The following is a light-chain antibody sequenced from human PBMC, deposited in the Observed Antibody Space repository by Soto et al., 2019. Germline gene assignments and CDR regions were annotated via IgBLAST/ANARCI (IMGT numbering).Light chain of an antibody. CDR1: QSISSW. CDR3: QQYNTFQWT. CDR2: KAS. Sequence: DIQVTQSPSTLSASVGDRVTITCRASQSISSWLAWYQQKPGKAPQALIYKASSLESGVPSTLSVSESWTGFTLTISSLQADDCATYDCQQYNTFQWTVGRGTKVDVK. V-gene: IGKV1-5*03. J-gene: IGKJ1*01.